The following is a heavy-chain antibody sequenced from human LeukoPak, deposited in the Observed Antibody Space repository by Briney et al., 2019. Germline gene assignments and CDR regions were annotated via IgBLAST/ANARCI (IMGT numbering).Heavy chain of an antibody. CDR1: GGTFSSYA. D-gene: IGHD4-11*01. CDR3: ARDHRRMTAVRGGSWFDP. J-gene: IGHJ5*02. V-gene: IGHV1-69*04. CDR2: IIPILGIA. Sequence: SVKVSCKASGGTFSSYAISWVRQAPGQGLEWMGRIIPILGIANYAQKFQGRVTMTTDTSTSTAYMELRSLRSDDTAVHYCARDHRRMTAVRGGSWFDPWGQGTLVTVSS.